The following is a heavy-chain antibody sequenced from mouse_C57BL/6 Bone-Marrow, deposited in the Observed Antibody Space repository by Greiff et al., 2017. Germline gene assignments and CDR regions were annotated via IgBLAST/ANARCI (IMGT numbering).Heavy chain of an antibody. J-gene: IGHJ2*01. CDR1: GYAFSSYW. D-gene: IGHD3-2*02. Sequence: VQLQQSGAELVKPGASVKISCKASGYAFSSYWMNWVKQRPGKGLEWIGQIYPGDGDTNYNGKFKGKATLTADKSSSTAYMQLSSLTSEDSAVYFCARSDSSGGYFDYWGQGTTLTVSS. V-gene: IGHV1-80*01. CDR3: ARSDSSGGYFDY. CDR2: IYPGDGDT.